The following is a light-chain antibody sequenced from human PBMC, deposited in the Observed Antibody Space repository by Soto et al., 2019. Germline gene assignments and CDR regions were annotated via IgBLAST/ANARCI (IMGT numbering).Light chain of an antibody. CDR3: QQRSNLPPT. J-gene: IGKJ5*01. Sequence: EIEMTQSPATLSLAPGERAALFCRVSQSVSGRLAWYQQIPGQAPRLLIYDASNRATGIPDRFSGGGSGTDFTLTISSLEPEDFAVYYCQQRSNLPPTFGQGTRLEI. CDR1: QSVSGR. V-gene: IGKV3-11*01. CDR2: DAS.